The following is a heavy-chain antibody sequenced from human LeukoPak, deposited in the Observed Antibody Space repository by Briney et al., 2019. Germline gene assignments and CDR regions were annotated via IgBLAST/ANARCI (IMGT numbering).Heavy chain of an antibody. D-gene: IGHD2-15*01. CDR3: ARDGGPYYYYYMDV. Sequence: SETLSLTCTVSGGSISSYYWSWIRQPPGKGLEWIGYIYYSGSTNYNPSLKSRVTISVDTSKNQSSLKLSSVTAADTAVYYCARDGGPYYYYYMDVWGKGTTVTVSS. CDR2: IYYSGST. V-gene: IGHV4-59*01. J-gene: IGHJ6*03. CDR1: GGSISSYY.